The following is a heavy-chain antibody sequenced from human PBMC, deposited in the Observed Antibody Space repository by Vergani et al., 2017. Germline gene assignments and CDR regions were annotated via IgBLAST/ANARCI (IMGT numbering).Heavy chain of an antibody. V-gene: IGHV4-39*01. CDR2: IYYSGST. CDR3: AGHSTVEWLVKLGWIDP. J-gene: IGHJ5*02. CDR1: GASIRSRNYY. D-gene: IGHD6-19*01. Sequence: QLQLQESGPGLVKPAATLSLTCSVSGASIRSRNYYWGWIRQPPGKGLEWIASIYYSGSTYYNPSLKSRVTISVDTSKNQFYLNLSSVTPADTAVYFCAGHSTVEWLVKLGWIDPWGQGILVTVSS.